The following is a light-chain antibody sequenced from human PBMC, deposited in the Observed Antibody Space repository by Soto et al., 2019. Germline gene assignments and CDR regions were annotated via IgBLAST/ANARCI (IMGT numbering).Light chain of an antibody. V-gene: IGKV1D-8*03. J-gene: IGKJ5*01. CDR2: ESS. Sequence: VIWMTQSPSLLSASTGDRVTISCRASQGISTLLAWYQQKPGKAPKVLIYESSLLQSGVPSRFSGSGSGTDFTLTISSLQPEDFATYYCQHFKSFPITFGQGTRLEIK. CDR3: QHFKSFPIT. CDR1: QGISTL.